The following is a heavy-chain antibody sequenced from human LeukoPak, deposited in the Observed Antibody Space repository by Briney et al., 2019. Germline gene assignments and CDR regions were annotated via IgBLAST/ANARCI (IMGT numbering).Heavy chain of an antibody. CDR2: FDPEDGET. CDR1: GYTLTELS. Sequence: ASVKVSCKVSGYTLTELSMQWLRQAPGKGLEWMGGFDPEDGETIYAQKFQGRVTMTEDTSTDTAYMELSSLRPEDTAVYYCARGGDGYNTDLDYWGQGTLVTVSS. CDR3: ARGGDGYNTDLDY. J-gene: IGHJ4*02. V-gene: IGHV1-24*01. D-gene: IGHD5-24*01.